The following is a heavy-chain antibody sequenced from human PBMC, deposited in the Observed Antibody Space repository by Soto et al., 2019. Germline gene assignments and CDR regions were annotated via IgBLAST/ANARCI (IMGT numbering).Heavy chain of an antibody. CDR1: GFTFSSYA. D-gene: IGHD3-3*01. V-gene: IGHV3-23*01. CDR3: AAAVTIFGVEPYDY. Sequence: EVQLLESGGGLVQPGGSLSLSCAASGFTFSSYAMSWVRQAPGKGLEWVSAISGSGGSTYYADSVKGRFTISRDNSKNTLYLQMNSLRAEDTAVYYCAAAVTIFGVEPYDYWGQGTLVTVSS. J-gene: IGHJ4*02. CDR2: ISGSGGST.